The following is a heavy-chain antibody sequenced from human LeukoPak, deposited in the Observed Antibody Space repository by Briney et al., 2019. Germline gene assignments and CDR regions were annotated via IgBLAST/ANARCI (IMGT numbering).Heavy chain of an antibody. D-gene: IGHD3-10*01. Sequence: GGSLRLSYAASGFTFSSYAMHWVRQAPGKGLEWVAVISYDGSNKYYADSVKGRFTISRDNSKNTLYLQMNSLRAEDTAVYYCATAFYYYGSRTTYYFDYWGQGTLVTVSS. CDR1: GFTFSSYA. V-gene: IGHV3-30-3*01. J-gene: IGHJ4*02. CDR2: ISYDGSNK. CDR3: ATAFYYYGSRTTYYFDY.